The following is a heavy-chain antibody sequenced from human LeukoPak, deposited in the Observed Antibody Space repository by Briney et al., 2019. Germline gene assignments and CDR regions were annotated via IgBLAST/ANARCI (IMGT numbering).Heavy chain of an antibody. D-gene: IGHD1-26*01. V-gene: IGHV5-51*01. CDR1: GYSFSSFW. CDR3: VKSLPFCEGDCFDY. CDR2: ICPGDSDI. J-gene: IGHJ4*02. Sequence: GESLKISCKGSGYSFSSFWIGWVRQMPGKGLEWMGIICPGDSDIKYSPSFQGQVTISADKSISTAYLQWSSLKASDTAMYYFVKSLPFCEGDCFDYWGLGTLVTVPS.